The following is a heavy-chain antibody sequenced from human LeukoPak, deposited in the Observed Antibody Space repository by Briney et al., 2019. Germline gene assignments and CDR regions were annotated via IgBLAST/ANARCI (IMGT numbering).Heavy chain of an antibody. V-gene: IGHV1-18*01. D-gene: IGHD1-1*01. CDR3: ARRQGTTLSFDY. J-gene: IGHJ4*02. Sequence: ASVKVSCKASGYTFTSYGFSWVRQAPGQGLEWMGWINAYNGNTNYAQKLQGRATMTTDTSTSTAYKELRSLRSDDTAVYYCARRQGTTLSFDYWGQGTLVTVSS. CDR1: GYTFTSYG. CDR2: INAYNGNT.